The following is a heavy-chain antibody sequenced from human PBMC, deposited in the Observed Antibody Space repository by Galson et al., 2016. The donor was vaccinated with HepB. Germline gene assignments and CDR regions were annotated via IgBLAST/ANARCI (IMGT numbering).Heavy chain of an antibody. D-gene: IGHD4-17*01. CDR1: GDSVSSNNGT. CDR3: AASVPDFGDYVSFDF. V-gene: IGHV6-1*01. J-gene: IGHJ4*02. CDR2: TYYRSKWYS. Sequence: CAISGDSVSSNNGTWNWIRQSPSRGLEWLGRTYYRSKWYSDYAVSVKSRITINPDTSKNQVSLRLTSVTAADTAVYYCAASVPDFGDYVSFDFWGRGTLVTVSS.